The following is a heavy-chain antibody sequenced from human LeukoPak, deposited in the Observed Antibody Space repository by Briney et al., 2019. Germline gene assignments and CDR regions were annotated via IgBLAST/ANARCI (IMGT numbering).Heavy chain of an antibody. D-gene: IGHD5-24*01. CDR2: IKQDGSEK. V-gene: IGHV3-7*01. J-gene: IGHJ2*01. Sequence: GGSLRLSCAASGFTFTNYAMSWVRQAPGKGLEWVANIKQDGSEKYYVDSVKGRFTISRDNAKNSLYLQMNSLRAEDTAVYYCARDFKMATTAKYWYFDLWGRGTLVTVSS. CDR1: GFTFTNYA. CDR3: ARDFKMATTAKYWYFDL.